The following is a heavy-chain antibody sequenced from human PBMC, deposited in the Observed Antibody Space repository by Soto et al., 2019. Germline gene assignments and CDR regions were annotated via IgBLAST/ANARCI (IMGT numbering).Heavy chain of an antibody. Sequence: QVQLQESGPGLVKPSGTLSLTCAVSGGSISSSNWWSWVRQPPGKGLEWIGEIYHSGSTNYNPSLKSRVTISVDKSKNQFSRKLGSVSAADTAVYYCARMRYCSGGSCYSGFDPWGQGTLVTVSS. V-gene: IGHV4-4*02. CDR3: ARMRYCSGGSCYSGFDP. CDR2: IYHSGST. CDR1: GGSISSSNW. D-gene: IGHD2-15*01. J-gene: IGHJ5*02.